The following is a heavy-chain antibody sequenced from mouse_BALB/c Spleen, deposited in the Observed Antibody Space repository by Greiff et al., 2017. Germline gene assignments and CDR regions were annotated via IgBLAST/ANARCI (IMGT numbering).Heavy chain of an antibody. D-gene: IGHD2-4*01. CDR2: IYPGNSDT. CDR1: GYTFTSYW. V-gene: IGHV1-5*01. Sequence: EVQLQQSGTVLARPGASVKMSCKASGYTFTSYWMHWVKQRPGQGLEWIGAIYPGNSDTSYNQKFKGKAKLTAVTSTSTAYMELSSLTNEDSAVYYCTRESRLVRGPMDYWGQGTSVTVSS. CDR3: TRESRLVRGPMDY. J-gene: IGHJ4*01.